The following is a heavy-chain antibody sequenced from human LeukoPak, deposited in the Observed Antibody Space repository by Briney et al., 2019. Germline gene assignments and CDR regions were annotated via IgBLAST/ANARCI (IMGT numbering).Heavy chain of an antibody. CDR3: ARRWLGDPYGMDV. CDR2: ISRPGSTI. D-gene: IGHD3-10*01. Sequence: GGSLRLSCEASGFTFTSYSMNWVRQAPGKGLEWVSYISRPGSTIYYPDSVKGRFTVSRDNSKDTLYLEINSLRGEDTATYYCARRWLGDPYGMDVWGQGTTVTVSS. V-gene: IGHV3-48*04. CDR1: GFTFTSYS. J-gene: IGHJ6*02.